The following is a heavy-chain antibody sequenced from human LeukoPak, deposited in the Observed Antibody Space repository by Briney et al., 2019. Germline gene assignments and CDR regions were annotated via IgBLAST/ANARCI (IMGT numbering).Heavy chain of an antibody. Sequence: ASVKVSCKASGYTFNGYYKHWVRQAPAQGLEWMGWINPNSGGTNYAQKFQGRVTMTRDTSTTTVYMELSSLKSDDTAVYHCARGNNYGSGSLFYGWGQGTLVTVSS. J-gene: IGHJ4*02. CDR3: ARGNNYGSGSLFYG. CDR2: INPNSGGT. V-gene: IGHV1-2*02. D-gene: IGHD3-10*01. CDR1: GYTFNGYY.